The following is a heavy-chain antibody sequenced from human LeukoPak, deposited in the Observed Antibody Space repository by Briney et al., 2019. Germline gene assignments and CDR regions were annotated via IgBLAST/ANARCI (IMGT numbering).Heavy chain of an antibody. J-gene: IGHJ4*02. CDR3: ARDMLSNGLFDY. D-gene: IGHD3-10*02. Sequence: ASVKVSCKASGYTFTSYGISWVRQAPGQGLEWMGWISAYNGNTNYAQKLQGRVTMTTDTFTSTAYMELRSLRSDDTAVYYCARDMLSNGLFDYWGRGTLVTVSS. CDR1: GYTFTSYG. CDR2: ISAYNGNT. V-gene: IGHV1-18*01.